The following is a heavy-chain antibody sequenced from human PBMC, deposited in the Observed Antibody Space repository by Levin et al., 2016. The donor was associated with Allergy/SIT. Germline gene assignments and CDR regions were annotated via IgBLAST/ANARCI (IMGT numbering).Heavy chain of an antibody. CDR1: GFTVSSNY. D-gene: IGHD3-10*01. Sequence: GESLKISCAASGFTVSSNYMSWVRQAPGKGLEWVSVIYSGGSTYYADSVKGRFTISRDNSKNTLYLQMNSLRAEDTAVYYCARSVWFGELLPFDYWGQGTLVTVSS. V-gene: IGHV3-66*01. CDR2: IYSGGST. CDR3: ARSVWFGELLPFDY. J-gene: IGHJ4*02.